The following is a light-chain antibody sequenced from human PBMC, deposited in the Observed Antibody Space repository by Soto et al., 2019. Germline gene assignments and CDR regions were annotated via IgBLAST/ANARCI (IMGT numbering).Light chain of an antibody. V-gene: IGLV2-14*03. J-gene: IGLJ1*01. Sequence: QSALTQPASVSGSPGQSITISCTGTSSDVGAYDYVSWYQQHPDKAPKLMIYEVSNRPSGVSNRFSGSKSVNTATLTISGLQADDEADYYCRSYTSISTRVFGTGTKVTVL. CDR1: SSDVGAYDY. CDR2: EVS. CDR3: RSYTSISTRV.